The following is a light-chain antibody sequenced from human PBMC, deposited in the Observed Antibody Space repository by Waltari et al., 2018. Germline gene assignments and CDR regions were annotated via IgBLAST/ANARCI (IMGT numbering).Light chain of an antibody. CDR1: TSDVGTYKY. J-gene: IGLJ3*02. V-gene: IGLV2-8*01. Sequence: QSALTQPPSASGSPGQSVTISCTGTTSDVGTYKYVSWYQQHPGKAPKLMIYEVSQRPSGVPDRFSGSKSGNTASLTVSGLQAEDEADYYCSSYAGSNNRVFGGGTKLTVL. CDR3: SSYAGSNNRV. CDR2: EVS.